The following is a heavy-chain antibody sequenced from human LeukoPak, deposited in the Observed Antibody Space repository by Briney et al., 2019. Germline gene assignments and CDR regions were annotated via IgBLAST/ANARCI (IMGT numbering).Heavy chain of an antibody. CDR2: ISAYNGNT. V-gene: IGHV1-18*01. D-gene: IGHD2-2*01. CDR1: GYTFTSYG. CDR3: ARDQWWYRSSTSCYSFDP. Sequence: ASVKVSCKASGYTFTSYGISWVRQAPGQGLEWMGWISAYNGNTNYAQKLQGRVTMTTDTSTSTAYMELRSLRSDDTAVYYCARDQWWYRSSTSCYSFDPWGQGTLVTVSS. J-gene: IGHJ5*02.